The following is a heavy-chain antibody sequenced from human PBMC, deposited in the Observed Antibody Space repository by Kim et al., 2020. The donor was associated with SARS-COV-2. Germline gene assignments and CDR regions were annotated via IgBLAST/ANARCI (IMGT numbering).Heavy chain of an antibody. J-gene: IGHJ5*02. Sequence: SETLSLTCTVSGGSISSYYWSWIRQPPGKGLEWIGYIYYSGSTNYNPSLKSRVTISVDTSKNQFSLKLSSVTAADTAVYYCARTGSGVVWFGESPGWFDPWGQGTLVTVSS. CDR3: ARTGSGVVWFGESPGWFDP. D-gene: IGHD3-10*01. CDR1: GGSISSYY. CDR2: IYYSGST. V-gene: IGHV4-59*08.